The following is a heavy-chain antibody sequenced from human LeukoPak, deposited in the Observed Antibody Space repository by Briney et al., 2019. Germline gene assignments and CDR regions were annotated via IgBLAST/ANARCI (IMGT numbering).Heavy chain of an antibody. J-gene: IGHJ4*02. Sequence: GGSLRLSCAASEFAFSTYNMNWVRQAPGKGLEWVSYISTGSSTTYYADSVKGRFTISRDNVENSLYLQMNSLRDEDTAVYYCARLGGSSGYYYVDYWGQGTLVTVSS. CDR2: ISTGSSTT. D-gene: IGHD3-22*01. V-gene: IGHV3-48*02. CDR1: EFAFSTYN. CDR3: ARLGGSSGYYYVDY.